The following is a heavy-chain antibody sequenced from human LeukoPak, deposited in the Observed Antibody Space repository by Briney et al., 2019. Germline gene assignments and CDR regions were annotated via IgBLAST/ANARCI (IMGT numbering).Heavy chain of an antibody. CDR3: ATVVAYYDSSGIEYFQH. CDR2: LDPEDGET. J-gene: IGHJ1*01. D-gene: IGHD3-22*01. CDR1: GYTLTELS. V-gene: IGHV1-24*01. Sequence: ASVKVSCKVSGYTLTELSMHWVRQAPGKGLEWMGGLDPEDGETIYAQKFQGRVTMTEDTSTDTAYMELSSLRSEDTAVYYCATVVAYYDSSGIEYFQHWGQGTLVTVSS.